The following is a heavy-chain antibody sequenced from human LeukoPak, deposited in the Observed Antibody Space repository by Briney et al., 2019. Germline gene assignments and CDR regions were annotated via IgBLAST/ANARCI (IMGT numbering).Heavy chain of an antibody. CDR1: GGSISSGGYY. CDR3: ARQYSSLSGFDP. Sequence: PSQTLSLTCTVSGGSISSGGYYWSWIRQHPGKGLEWIGYIYYSGSTYYNPSLKSRVTISVDTSKNQFSLKLSSVTAADTAVYYCARQYSSLSGFDPWGQGTLVTVSS. D-gene: IGHD6-6*01. J-gene: IGHJ5*02. V-gene: IGHV4-31*03. CDR2: IYYSGST.